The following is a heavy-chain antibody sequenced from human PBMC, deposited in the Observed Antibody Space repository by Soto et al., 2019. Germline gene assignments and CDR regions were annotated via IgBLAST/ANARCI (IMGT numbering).Heavy chain of an antibody. V-gene: IGHV4-34*01. CDR2: INHSGST. D-gene: IGHD6-19*01. Sequence: SETLSLTCAVYGGSFSGYYWSWIRQPPGKGLEWIGEINHSGSTNYNPSLKSRVTISVDTSKNQFSLKLSSVTAADTAVYYCARGRKKVAVAGSVFDYWGKGTLVTVAS. J-gene: IGHJ4*02. CDR3: ARGRKKVAVAGSVFDY. CDR1: GGSFSGYY.